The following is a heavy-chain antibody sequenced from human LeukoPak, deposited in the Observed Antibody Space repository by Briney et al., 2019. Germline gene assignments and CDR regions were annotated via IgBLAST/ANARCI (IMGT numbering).Heavy chain of an antibody. CDR1: GGSFSGYY. D-gene: IGHD3-22*01. CDR2: INRSGST. Sequence: SETLSLTCAVYGGSFSGYYWSWIRQPPGKGLEWIGEINRSGSTNYNPSLKSRVTISVDTSKNQFSLKLSSVTAADTAVYYCARGPPGWYYDSSGYYRYYFDYWGQGTLVTVSS. V-gene: IGHV4-34*01. CDR3: ARGPPGWYYDSSGYYRYYFDY. J-gene: IGHJ4*02.